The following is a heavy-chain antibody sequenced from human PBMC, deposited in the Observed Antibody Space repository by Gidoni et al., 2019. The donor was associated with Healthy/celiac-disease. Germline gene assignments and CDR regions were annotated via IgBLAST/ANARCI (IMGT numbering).Heavy chain of an antibody. V-gene: IGHV4-31*03. J-gene: IGHJ5*02. CDR2: IYYSGRT. D-gene: IGHD6-13*01. CDR3: ARGGSSWSDVPPNWFDP. CDR1: GGSISSGGYS. Sequence: QVQLQESGPGLVKPSQTLSLTCTVSGGSISSGGYSWSWIRQHPGKGLEWIGYIYYSGRTYYNPSLKSRVTISVDTSKNQFSLKLSSVTAADTAVYYCARGGSSWSDVPPNWFDPWGQGTLVTVSS.